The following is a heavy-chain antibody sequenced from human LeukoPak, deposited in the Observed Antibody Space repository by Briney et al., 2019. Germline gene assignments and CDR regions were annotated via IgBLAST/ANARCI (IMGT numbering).Heavy chain of an antibody. J-gene: IGHJ5*02. CDR3: AKPPGLRRLDP. D-gene: IGHD3-16*01. CDR2: ISGSAGST. V-gene: IGHV3-23*01. CDR1: AFTFSSYA. Sequence: QPGGSLRLSCAASAFTFSSYAMNWVRQAPGKGLEWVSGISGSAGSTYYADSVKGRFAISRDNSKNTLFLQMNSLRAEDTAVYYCAKPPGLRRLDPWGQGTLVTVSS.